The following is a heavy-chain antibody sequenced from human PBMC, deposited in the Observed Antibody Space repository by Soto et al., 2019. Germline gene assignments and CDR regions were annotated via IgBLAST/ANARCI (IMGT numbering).Heavy chain of an antibody. D-gene: IGHD4-17*01. J-gene: IGHJ4*02. Sequence: EVQLLESGGDLVQPGRSLRLSCAASGFTFSGYAMSWVRQAPGKGLEWVSVILGGGNSAYYADSVKGRFTISRDNSKNTLYLQMSSLRGEDTAVYYCATNRGRVTTSWPFDYWGQGTLVTVSS. CDR2: ILGGGNSA. CDR1: GFTFSGYA. CDR3: ATNRGRVTTSWPFDY. V-gene: IGHV3-23*01.